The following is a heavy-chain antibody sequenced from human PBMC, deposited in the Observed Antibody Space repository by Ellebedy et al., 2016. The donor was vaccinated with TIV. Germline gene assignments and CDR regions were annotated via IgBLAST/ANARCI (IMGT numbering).Heavy chain of an antibody. J-gene: IGHJ5*02. CDR2: TYYRSNWFN. CDR3: VRESSSGNGWYDR. Sequence: SQTLSLTCAISGDNVSSNSAAWNWIRQSPSRGLEWLGRTYYRSNWFNYYAKSVKGRITIKKDTSKNQFSLQLNSVTPEDTAVYYCVRESSSGNGWYDRWGQGSLVTVSS. D-gene: IGHD6-19*01. V-gene: IGHV6-1*01. CDR1: GDNVSSNSAA.